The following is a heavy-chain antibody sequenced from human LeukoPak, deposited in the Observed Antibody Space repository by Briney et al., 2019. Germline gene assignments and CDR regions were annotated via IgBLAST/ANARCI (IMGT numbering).Heavy chain of an antibody. Sequence: TGGSLRLSCAASGFTFSVYAMSWVRQAPGGGLEWVSLISGSGDSTYYADSVKGRFTISRENSKNTLYLQMTSLRAEDTAVYYCAKVPRMAWGENWGQGTLVTVSS. CDR3: AKVPRMAWGEN. J-gene: IGHJ4*02. V-gene: IGHV3-23*01. D-gene: IGHD7-27*01. CDR1: GFTFSVYA. CDR2: ISGSGDST.